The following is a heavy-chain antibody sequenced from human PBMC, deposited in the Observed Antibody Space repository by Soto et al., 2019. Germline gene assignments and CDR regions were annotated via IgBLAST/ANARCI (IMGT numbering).Heavy chain of an antibody. J-gene: IGHJ6*03. CDR3: ARGYDFWTGYYYMDV. CDR1: GYTFTSYY. Sequence: QVQLVQSGAEVKKPGASVKVSCKASGYTFTSYYMHWVRQAPGQGLEWMGIINPSGGSTSYAQKFQGRVTMSRDTSTSTVYMELSCLRSEDAAVYYCARGYDFWTGYYYMDVWGKGTTVTVSS. V-gene: IGHV1-46*03. D-gene: IGHD3-3*01. CDR2: INPSGGST.